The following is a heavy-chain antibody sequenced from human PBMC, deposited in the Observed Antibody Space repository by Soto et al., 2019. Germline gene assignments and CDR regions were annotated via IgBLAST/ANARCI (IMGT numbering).Heavy chain of an antibody. D-gene: IGHD1-26*01. CDR3: ARGIDAGVDY. V-gene: IGHV1-8*01. Sequence: ASVKVSCKASGYTFSSYDINRVRQAPGQGLEWMGWMSPNSDYSEYAQNFQARITMTRDTSTSTAYMELSSLASEDTAMYYCARGIDAGVDYWGQGTLVTVSS. CDR1: GYTFSSYD. CDR2: MSPNSDYS. J-gene: IGHJ4*02.